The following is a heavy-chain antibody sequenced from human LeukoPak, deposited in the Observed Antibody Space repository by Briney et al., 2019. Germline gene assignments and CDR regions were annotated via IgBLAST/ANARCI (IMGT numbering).Heavy chain of an antibody. Sequence: GGSLRLSCAASGFTFSSYAMSWVRQAPGKGLEWVSAISGSGGSTYYADSVKGRFTISRDNSKYTLYLQMNSLRAEDTAVYYCAIIDDYGDYGGYWGQGTLVTVSS. CDR2: ISGSGGST. J-gene: IGHJ4*02. V-gene: IGHV3-23*01. D-gene: IGHD4-17*01. CDR1: GFTFSSYA. CDR3: AIIDDYGDYGGY.